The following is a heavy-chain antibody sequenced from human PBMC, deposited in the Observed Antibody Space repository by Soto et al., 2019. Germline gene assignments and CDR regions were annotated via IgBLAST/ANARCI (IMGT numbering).Heavy chain of an antibody. CDR2: IYWDDDE. J-gene: IGHJ4*02. CDR3: AHSPRGYSYHFDC. V-gene: IGHV2-5*02. D-gene: IGHD5-18*01. Sequence: QITLKESGTTQVKPTQTLTLTCTYSGFSLTTRGVGVGWIRQPPGKALEWLALIYWDDDEGYSPSLKSRLTISTATSKSQVVLTITNMAAVDTATYYCAHSPRGYSYHFDCWGQGNLVNVSS. CDR1: GFSLTTRGVG.